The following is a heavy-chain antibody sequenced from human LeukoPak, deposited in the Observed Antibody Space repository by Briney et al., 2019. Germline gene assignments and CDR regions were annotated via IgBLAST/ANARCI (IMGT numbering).Heavy chain of an antibody. V-gene: IGHV5-51*01. Sequence: GESLKISCKCSGYSFTSSWIGWVPQIPGKGLEWMGIIYPGVSDTRYSPSFQGQVTISADKSISTAYLQWSSLKASDTAMYYCARTQARFYYMDVWGKGTTVTVSS. CDR2: IYPGVSDT. CDR1: GYSFTSSW. J-gene: IGHJ6*03. CDR3: ARTQARFYYMDV.